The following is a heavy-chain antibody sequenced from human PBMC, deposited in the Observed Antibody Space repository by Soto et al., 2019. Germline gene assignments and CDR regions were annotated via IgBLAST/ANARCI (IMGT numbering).Heavy chain of an antibody. CDR2: INTHNGNT. CDR1: GYTFTSYY. Sequence: ASVKVSCKASGYTFTSYYMNWVRQAPGQGLEWLGWINTHNGNTNYTQNLQGRVIMTTDTSTNTAYMELRSLRSDDTAVYYCTREGSAPYYYYGMDVWGQGTTVTVSS. V-gene: IGHV1-18*04. D-gene: IGHD3-10*01. CDR3: TREGSAPYYYYGMDV. J-gene: IGHJ6*02.